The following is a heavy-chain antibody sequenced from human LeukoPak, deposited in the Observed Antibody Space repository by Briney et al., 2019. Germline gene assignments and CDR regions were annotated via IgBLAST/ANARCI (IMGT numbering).Heavy chain of an antibody. D-gene: IGHD4-17*01. J-gene: IGHJ3*02. Sequence: PGGSLRLSCAASGFTFSSYAMHWVRQAPGKGLEWVAVISYDGSNKYYADSVKGRFTISRDNSKNTLYLQMNSLRAEDTAVYYCARDLIGGYGDYPPWAFDIWGQGTMVTVSS. CDR3: ARDLIGGYGDYPPWAFDI. CDR1: GFTFSSYA. V-gene: IGHV3-30-3*01. CDR2: ISYDGSNK.